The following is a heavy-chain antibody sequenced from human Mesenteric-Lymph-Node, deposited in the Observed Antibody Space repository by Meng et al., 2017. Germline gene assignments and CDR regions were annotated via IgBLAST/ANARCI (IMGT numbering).Heavy chain of an antibody. Sequence: GESLKISCAASGFTFSSYSMNWVRQAPGKGLEWVSSISSSSSYIYYADSVKGRFTISRDNAKNSLYLQMNSLRAEDTAVYYCTDSSGKYAGDAFDIWGQGTMVTVSS. V-gene: IGHV3-21*01. CDR3: TDSSGKYAGDAFDI. J-gene: IGHJ3*02. CDR2: ISSSSSYI. CDR1: GFTFSSYS. D-gene: IGHD6-25*01.